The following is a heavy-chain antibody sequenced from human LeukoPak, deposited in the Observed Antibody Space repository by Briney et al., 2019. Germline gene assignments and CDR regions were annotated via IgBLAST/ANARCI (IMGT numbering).Heavy chain of an antibody. CDR3: ARGRRDYGGKPLSY. J-gene: IGHJ4*02. CDR1: GYTFTSYD. D-gene: IGHD4-23*01. V-gene: IGHV1-8*01. CDR2: MNPNSGNT. Sequence: ASVKVSCKASGYTFTSYDINWVRQATGQGLEWMGWMNPNSGNTGYAQKFQGRVTMTRNTSISTAYMGLSSLRSEDTAVYYCARGRRDYGGKPLSYWGQGTLVTVSS.